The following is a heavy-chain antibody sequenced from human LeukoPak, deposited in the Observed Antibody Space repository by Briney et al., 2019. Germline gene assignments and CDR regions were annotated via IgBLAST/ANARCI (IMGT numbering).Heavy chain of an antibody. D-gene: IGHD1-1*01. CDR3: AADTPETAAFYY. CDR2: IVGSSSNM. Sequence: GGSLRLSCTASGFSFSTYSMNWVRQAPGKGLEWVSYIVGSSSNMYYADSVKGRFTISRDNAKNSLYLQMGSLRAEDTAVYYCAADTPETAAFYYWGQGTLVTVSS. J-gene: IGHJ4*02. V-gene: IGHV3-48*04. CDR1: GFSFSTYS.